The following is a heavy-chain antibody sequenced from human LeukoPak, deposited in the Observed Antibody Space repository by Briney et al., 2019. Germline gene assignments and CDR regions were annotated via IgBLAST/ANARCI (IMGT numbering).Heavy chain of an antibody. J-gene: IGHJ4*02. V-gene: IGHV4-39*07. CDR1: GGSISSSSYY. Sequence: SETLSLTCTVSGGSISSSSYYWGWIRQPPGKGLEWIGSIYYSGSTYYNPSLKSRVTISVDTSKNQFSLKLSSVTAADTAVYYCTRRRNYLSHFDYWGQGTLVTVSS. D-gene: IGHD1-7*01. CDR3: TRRRNYLSHFDY. CDR2: IYYSGST.